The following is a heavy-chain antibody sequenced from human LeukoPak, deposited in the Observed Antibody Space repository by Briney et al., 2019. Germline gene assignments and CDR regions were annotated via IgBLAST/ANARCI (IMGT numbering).Heavy chain of an antibody. D-gene: IGHD4-23*01. CDR2: ISYDGSNK. Sequence: GGSLRLSCAASGFTFSSYLMNWVRQAPGKGLEWVAVISYDGSNKYYADSVKGRFTISRDNSKNTLYLQMNSLRAEDTAVYYCAKDRRTVVTRNYYYGMDVWGQGTTVTVSS. V-gene: IGHV3-30*18. J-gene: IGHJ6*02. CDR1: GFTFSSYL. CDR3: AKDRRTVVTRNYYYGMDV.